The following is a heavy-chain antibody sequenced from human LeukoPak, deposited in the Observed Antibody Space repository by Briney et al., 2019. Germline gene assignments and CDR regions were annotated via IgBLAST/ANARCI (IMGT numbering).Heavy chain of an antibody. V-gene: IGHV4-59*11. CDR1: GGSISSHY. CDR2: IYYSGIT. CDR3: VRSPKFSSSPFDY. Sequence: SETLSLTCTVSGGSISSHYWSWIRQPPGKGLEWIGYIYYSGITNYNPSLKSRVTISVDTSKNQFSLKLSSVTAADTAVYYCVRSPKFSSSPFDYWGQGTLVTVSS. J-gene: IGHJ4*02. D-gene: IGHD6-6*01.